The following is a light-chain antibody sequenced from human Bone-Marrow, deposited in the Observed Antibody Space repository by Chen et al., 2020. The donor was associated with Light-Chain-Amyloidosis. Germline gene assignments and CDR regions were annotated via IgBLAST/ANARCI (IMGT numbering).Light chain of an antibody. V-gene: IGLV2-23*02. J-gene: IGLJ2*01. CDR1: SRDIEIYNL. CDR3: CSYAGIRGVV. Sequence: QSALTQTASVSGSPGQSISISCTGTSRDIEIYNLVSWFQQHPGQAPKLLIFEVNKRPSGVSSRFSGSKSASTASLTISGLRPEDEADYYCCSYAGIRGVVFGGGTTLTVL. CDR2: EVN.